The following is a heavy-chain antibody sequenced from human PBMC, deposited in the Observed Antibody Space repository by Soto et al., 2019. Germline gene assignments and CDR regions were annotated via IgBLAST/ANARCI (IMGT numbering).Heavy chain of an antibody. D-gene: IGHD2-15*01. CDR2: IKSKTDGGTT. J-gene: IGHJ4*02. CDR3: TTVDTVVAAPFDY. Sequence: EVQLVESGGGLVKPGGSLRLSCAASGFTFSNAWMSWVRQAPGKGLEWVGRIKSKTDGGTTDYAAPVKGRFTISRDDSKNTLYLQMNSLKTEDTAVYYCTTVDTVVAAPFDYWGQGTLVTVSS. CDR1: GFTFSNAW. V-gene: IGHV3-15*01.